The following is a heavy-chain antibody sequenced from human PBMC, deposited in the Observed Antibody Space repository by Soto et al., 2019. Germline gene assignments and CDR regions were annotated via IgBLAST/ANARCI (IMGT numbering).Heavy chain of an antibody. CDR2: IRGSGGST. J-gene: IGHJ4*02. CDR1: GFTFSSYA. Sequence: EVQLLESGGGWVQPGGSLRLSCAASGFTFSSYAMRWVRQAPGKGLEWVSAIRGSGGSTYYADSVKGRFTISRDNSKNTLYLQMNSLRAEDTAVYYCAKDPTSTPVTTPYWGQGTLVTVSS. CDR3: AKDPTSTPVTTPY. D-gene: IGHD4-17*01. V-gene: IGHV3-23*01.